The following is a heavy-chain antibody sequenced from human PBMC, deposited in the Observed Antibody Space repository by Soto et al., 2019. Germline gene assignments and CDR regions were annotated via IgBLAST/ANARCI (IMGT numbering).Heavy chain of an antibody. J-gene: IGHJ6*02. CDR2: IIPIFGTA. D-gene: IGHD2-15*01. CDR3: ASLFIGVRYCSGGSCYHDPYYYYGMDV. CDR1: GGTFSSYA. V-gene: IGHV1-69*13. Sequence: SVKVSCKASGGTFSSYAISWVRQAPGQGLEWMGGIIPIFGTANYAQKFQGRVTITADESTSTAYMELSSLRSWDTSVYYCASLFIGVRYCSGGSCYHDPYYYYGMDVWGQGTTVTVSS.